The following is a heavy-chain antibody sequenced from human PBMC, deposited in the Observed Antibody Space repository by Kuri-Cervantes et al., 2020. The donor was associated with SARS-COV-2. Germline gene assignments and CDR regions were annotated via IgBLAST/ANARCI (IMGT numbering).Heavy chain of an antibody. D-gene: IGHD3-10*01. Sequence: GESLKISCAASGFTFSSYWMHWVRQAPGKGLEWVANIKQDGSEKYYVDSVKGRFTISRDNAKNSLYLQMNSLRAEDTAVYYCARDRWTVAGGLDYWGQGTLVTVSS. V-gene: IGHV3-7*05. CDR1: GFTFSSYW. CDR2: IKQDGSEK. J-gene: IGHJ4*02. CDR3: ARDRWTVAGGLDY.